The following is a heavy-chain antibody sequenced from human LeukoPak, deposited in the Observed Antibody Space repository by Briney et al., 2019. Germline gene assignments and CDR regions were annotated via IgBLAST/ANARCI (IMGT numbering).Heavy chain of an antibody. Sequence: SETLSLTCALSGESITSDNWWSWVRQAPGKGLEWIGEIHHSAGTNYNPSLRGRVTMSIDSPQDQFYLHLQSVTAADTGMYFCAKDLGSNPGYWGQGTLVTVPS. J-gene: IGHJ4*02. CDR2: IHHSAGT. D-gene: IGHD4-11*01. CDR1: GESITSDNW. CDR3: AKDLGSNPGY. V-gene: IGHV4-55*08.